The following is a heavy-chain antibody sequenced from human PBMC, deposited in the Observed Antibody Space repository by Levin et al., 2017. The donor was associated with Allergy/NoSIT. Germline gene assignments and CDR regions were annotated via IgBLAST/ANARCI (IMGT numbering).Heavy chain of an antibody. CDR3: ATSSYYDFWSGLDY. CDR1: GYTFSTYA. CDR2: ITAGKGNT. V-gene: IGHV1-3*01. Sequence: ASVKVSCKASGYTFSTYAMHWVRQTPGKRLEWMGWITAGKGNTRYSQKFQGRVTITRDTSASTAYMEMSSLRSEDTAVYYCATSSYYDFWSGLDYWGQGTLLTGSS. J-gene: IGHJ4*02. D-gene: IGHD3-3*01.